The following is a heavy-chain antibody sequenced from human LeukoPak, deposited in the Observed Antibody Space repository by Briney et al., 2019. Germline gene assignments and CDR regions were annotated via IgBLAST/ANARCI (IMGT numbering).Heavy chain of an antibody. CDR2: IYYSGST. CDR1: GGSISSGGYY. CDR3: ARSWLEYSSSSGI. J-gene: IGHJ4*02. D-gene: IGHD6-6*01. V-gene: IGHV4-31*03. Sequence: SETLSLTCTVSGGSISSGGYYWSWIRQHPGKGLEWIGYIYYSGSTYYNPSLKSRVTISVDTSKNQFSLKLSSVTAADTAVYYCARSWLEYSSSSGIWGQGTLVTVSS.